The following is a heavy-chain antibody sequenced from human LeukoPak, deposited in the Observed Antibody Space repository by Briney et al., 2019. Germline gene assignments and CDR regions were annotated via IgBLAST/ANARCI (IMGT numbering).Heavy chain of an antibody. CDR2: TYYRSNWYN. J-gene: IGHJ4*02. D-gene: IGHD6-19*01. V-gene: IGHV6-1*01. CDR3: ARELAVDGPFDY. CDR1: GDSVSSNSAG. Sequence: SQTLSLSCAISGDSVSSNSAGWNWIRQSPSRGLEWLGRTYYRSNWYNDYALSVKSRITIDPDTSKNQFSLHLNSVTPEDTAVYYCARELAVDGPFDYWCQGTLVTVSS.